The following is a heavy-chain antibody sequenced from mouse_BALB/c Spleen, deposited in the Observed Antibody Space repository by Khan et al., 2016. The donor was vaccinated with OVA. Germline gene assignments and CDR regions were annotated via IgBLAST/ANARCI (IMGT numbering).Heavy chain of an antibody. Sequence: VQLKQTGAELVKAGASVKMSCKDSGYTFTSYWMHWVKQRLGQGLEWFEETNPTNGRTYYKEKFKSKATLTVDKSSSTAYMLLSGPTFEDSAVYYCARIKKIVATYFDYWGQGTTLPVSS. CDR1: GYTFTSYW. CDR3: ARIKKIVATYFDY. J-gene: IGHJ2*01. D-gene: IGHD1-1*01. V-gene: IGHV1S81*02. CDR2: TNPTNGRT.